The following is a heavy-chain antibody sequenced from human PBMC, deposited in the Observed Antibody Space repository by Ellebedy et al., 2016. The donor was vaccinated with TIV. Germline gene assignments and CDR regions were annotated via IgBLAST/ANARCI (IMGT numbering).Heavy chain of an antibody. CDR3: ARVSSSSSDLRFDP. Sequence: SETLSLTCTVSGDSINSYYWSWIRQPPGKGLEWIGYIYYSGSTNYSPSLKSRVTISVDTSKNQFSLKLSSVTAADTAVCYCARVSSSSSDLRFDPWGQGTLVTVSS. V-gene: IGHV4-59*01. CDR2: IYYSGST. CDR1: GDSINSYY. J-gene: IGHJ5*02. D-gene: IGHD6-13*01.